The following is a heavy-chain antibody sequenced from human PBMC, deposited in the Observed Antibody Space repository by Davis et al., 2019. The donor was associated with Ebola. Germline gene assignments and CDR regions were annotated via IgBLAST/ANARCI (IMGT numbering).Heavy chain of an antibody. CDR2: ISRNGGNT. CDR3: VKDSRYDSSGFN. CDR1: GFTFSSYD. J-gene: IGHJ4*02. D-gene: IGHD3-22*01. Sequence: PGGSLRLSCSASGFTFSSYDMHWVRQAPGKGLEYVSTISRNGGNTHHADSVKGRFTISRDNPQNTLYLQMSSLRAEDTAVYYCVKDSRYDSSGFNWGQGTLVTVSS. V-gene: IGHV3-64D*06.